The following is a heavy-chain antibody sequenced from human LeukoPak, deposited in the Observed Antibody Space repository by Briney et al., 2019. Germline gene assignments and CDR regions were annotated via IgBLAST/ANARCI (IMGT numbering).Heavy chain of an antibody. D-gene: IGHD2-8*01. CDR1: GFTFSADV. J-gene: IGHJ6*02. Sequence: GGSLRLSCAASGFTFSADVMSWVRQAPGEGLECVSAISESGGKTYYADSVKGRFTISRDNSKNMLYMQMNSLKAEDTAVYYCARVSGKILIWPQPFGDGMDVWGQGTTVTVSS. CDR3: ARVSGKILIWPQPFGDGMDV. CDR2: ISESGGKT. V-gene: IGHV3-23*01.